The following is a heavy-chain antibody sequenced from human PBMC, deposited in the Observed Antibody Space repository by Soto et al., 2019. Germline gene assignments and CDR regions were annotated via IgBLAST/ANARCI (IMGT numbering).Heavy chain of an antibody. V-gene: IGHV1-69*02. CDR1: GGTFSSYT. J-gene: IGHJ4*02. D-gene: IGHD5-12*01. CDR2: IIPILGIA. Sequence: QVQLVQSGAEVKKPGSSVKVSCKASGGTFSSYTISWVRQAPGQGLEWMGRIIPILGIANYAQKFQGRVTITADKSTSTAYMELSSLRSEDTAVYYCVSPLRRDGYNSGLFRAFDYWGQGTLVTVSS. CDR3: VSPLRRDGYNSGLFRAFDY.